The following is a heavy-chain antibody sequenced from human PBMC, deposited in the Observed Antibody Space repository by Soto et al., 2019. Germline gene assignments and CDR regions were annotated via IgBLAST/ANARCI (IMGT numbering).Heavy chain of an antibody. CDR3: ARGRGYGWGSNRRMDV. D-gene: IGHD3-10*01. CDR1: GYTFTSYD. V-gene: IGHV1-8*01. J-gene: IGHJ6*02. CDR2: MNPNSGNT. Sequence: ASVKVSCKASGYTFTSYDINWVRQATGQGLEWMGWMNPNSGNTGYAQKFQGRVTMTRNTSISTAYMELSSRRSEETAVYYCARGRGYGWGSNRRMDVCGQGTTVTVSS.